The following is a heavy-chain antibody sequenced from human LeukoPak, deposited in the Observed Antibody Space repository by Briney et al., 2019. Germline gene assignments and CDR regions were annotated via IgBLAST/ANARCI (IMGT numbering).Heavy chain of an antibody. CDR2: ISSSSSYI. D-gene: IGHD3-3*01. Sequence: GGSLRLSCAASGFTFSSYSMNWVRQAPGKGLEWVSSISSSSSYIYYADSVKGRFTISRDNAKNSLYMQMNSLRAEATAVYYCARGQYDFWSGYYMADPYYYYGMDVWGQGTTVTVSS. V-gene: IGHV3-21*01. CDR1: GFTFSSYS. CDR3: ARGQYDFWSGYYMADPYYYYGMDV. J-gene: IGHJ6*02.